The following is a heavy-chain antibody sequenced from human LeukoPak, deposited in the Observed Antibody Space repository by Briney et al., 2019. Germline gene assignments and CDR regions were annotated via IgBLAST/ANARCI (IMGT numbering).Heavy chain of an antibody. CDR2: INHSGST. CDR3: ARGGFYCGGGCYVDY. J-gene: IGHJ4*02. D-gene: IGHD2-21*02. Sequence: SETLSLTCAVYGGSLIPYYWSWIRQPPGKGLEWIGEINHSGSTNYNPSLKSRVTISVDTSKNQFSLKLSSVTAADTAVYYCARGGFYCGGGCYVDYWGQGTLVTVSS. CDR1: GGSLIPYY. V-gene: IGHV4-34*01.